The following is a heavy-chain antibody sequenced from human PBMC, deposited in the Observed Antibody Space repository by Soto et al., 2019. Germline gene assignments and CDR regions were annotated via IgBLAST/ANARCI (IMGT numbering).Heavy chain of an antibody. D-gene: IGHD3-22*01. J-gene: IGHJ5*02. CDR1: GGSFSGYY. Sequence: SETLSLTCAVYGGSFSGYYWSWIRQPPGKGLEWIGEITHSGSTNYNPSFKSRVTISVEPSKSQCSRKLSSVTSADTAVYYCARRENSSGYYWFDPWGQGTLVTVSS. V-gene: IGHV4-34*01. CDR2: ITHSGST. CDR3: ARRENSSGYYWFDP.